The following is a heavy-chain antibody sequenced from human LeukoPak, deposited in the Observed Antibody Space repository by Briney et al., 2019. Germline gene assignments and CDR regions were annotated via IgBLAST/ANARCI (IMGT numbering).Heavy chain of an antibody. CDR3: ARGYPLSTTAAGTYFQH. J-gene: IGHJ1*01. CDR2: INPNSGGT. Sequence: ASVKVSCKASGYTFSGYYMHWVRQAPGQGLEWMGWINPNSGGTNYTQKFQGRVTMTRDTSISTAYMELSRLRSDDTAVYYCARGYPLSTTAAGTYFQHWGQGTLVTVSS. CDR1: GYTFSGYY. D-gene: IGHD6-13*01. V-gene: IGHV1-2*02.